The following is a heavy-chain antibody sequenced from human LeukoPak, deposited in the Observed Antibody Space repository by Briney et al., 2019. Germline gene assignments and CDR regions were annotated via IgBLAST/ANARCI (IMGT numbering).Heavy chain of an antibody. CDR3: ARLGPMINPIVVVPYYMDV. CDR1: GGSFSGYY. J-gene: IGHJ6*03. CDR2: INHSGST. V-gene: IGHV4-34*01. Sequence: PSETLSLTCAVYGGSFSGYYWSWIRQPPGKGLEWIGEINHSGSTNYNPSLKSRVTISVDTSKNQFSLKLSSVTAADTAVYYCARLGPMINPIVVVPYYMDVWGKGTTVTISS. D-gene: IGHD3-22*01.